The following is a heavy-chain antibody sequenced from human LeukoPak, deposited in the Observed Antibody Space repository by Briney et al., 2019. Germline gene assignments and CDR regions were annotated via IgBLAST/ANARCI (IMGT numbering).Heavy chain of an antibody. Sequence: SETLSLTCAVYGGSFSGYYWSWIRQPPGKGLEWIGEINHSGSTYYNPSIKSRVTISVDTSKNHFSLKLRSVTAADTAVYYCARVTCSGVSCYHYYYYMGVWGTGTRSPSP. CDR2: INHSGST. V-gene: IGHV4-34*01. J-gene: IGHJ6*03. CDR1: GGSFSGYY. CDR3: ARVTCSGVSCYHYYYYMGV. D-gene: IGHD2-15*01.